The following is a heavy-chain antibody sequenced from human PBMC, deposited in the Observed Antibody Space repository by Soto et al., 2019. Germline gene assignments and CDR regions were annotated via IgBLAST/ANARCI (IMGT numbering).Heavy chain of an antibody. Sequence: PSETLSLTCTVSGGSISTYYWSWIRQPPGKGLEWIGYIYYSGSSNYNPSLKSRVTLSVDTSKNQFSLKLSSVTAADTAVYYCARGNDYGDYNFDYWGQGTLVTVSS. CDR2: IYYSGSS. V-gene: IGHV4-59*12. CDR1: GGSISTYY. CDR3: ARGNDYGDYNFDY. D-gene: IGHD4-17*01. J-gene: IGHJ4*02.